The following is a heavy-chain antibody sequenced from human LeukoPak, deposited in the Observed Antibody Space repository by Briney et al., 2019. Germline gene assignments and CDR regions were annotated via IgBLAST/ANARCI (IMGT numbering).Heavy chain of an antibody. Sequence: GRSLRLSCAASVFTFSNFNINCGRQAPGKGRGWVSYISSSSSTIYYADSVKGRFTISRDNAKNSLYLQMNSLRAEGTAVYYCARGSTGDYLDYWGQGTLVTVSS. CDR1: VFTFSNFN. CDR3: ARGSTGDYLDY. V-gene: IGHV3-48*01. D-gene: IGHD1-14*01. J-gene: IGHJ4*02. CDR2: ISSSSSTI.